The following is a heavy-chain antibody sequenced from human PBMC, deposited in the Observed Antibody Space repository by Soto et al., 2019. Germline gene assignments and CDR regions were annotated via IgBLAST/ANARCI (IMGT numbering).Heavy chain of an antibody. J-gene: IGHJ4*02. Sequence: EVQLVESGGGLVQPGGSLRLSCAASGFSVSSNYMNWVRQAPGKGLEWVSVIYSGVSTYYADSVKGRFTISRDNSKNTLYLQMNALRAEDTAGYCCARGWWAHFDYWGQGTLVTVSS. CDR1: GFSVSSNY. CDR2: IYSGVST. CDR3: ARGWWAHFDY. D-gene: IGHD2-15*01. V-gene: IGHV3-66*01.